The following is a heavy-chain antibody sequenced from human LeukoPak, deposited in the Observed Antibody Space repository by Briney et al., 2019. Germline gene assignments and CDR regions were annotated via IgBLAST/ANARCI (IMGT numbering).Heavy chain of an antibody. CDR1: GYTFTGYY. CDR2: INPNSGGT. CDR3: ARGGMVRGVLGDY. J-gene: IGHJ4*02. Sequence: ASVKVSCKASGYTFTGYYMHWVRQAPGQGLEWMGWINPNSGGTNYAQKFQGWVTMTRDTSISTAYMELSRLGSDDTAVYYCARGGMVRGVLGDYWGQGTLVTVSS. D-gene: IGHD3-10*01. V-gene: IGHV1-2*04.